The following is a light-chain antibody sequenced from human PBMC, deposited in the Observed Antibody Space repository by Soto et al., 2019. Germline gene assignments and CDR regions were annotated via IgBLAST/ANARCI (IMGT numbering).Light chain of an antibody. Sequence: EIVLTQSPGTLSLSPGEGATLSCRASQSVTSSYLAWYQQKPGQAPRFLIYGASSRATGIPDRFSGSGSGTDFTLTISRLEPEDFAVYYCQQYGSSITVGQGTRLEIK. J-gene: IGKJ5*01. V-gene: IGKV3-20*01. CDR3: QQYGSSIT. CDR1: QSVTSSY. CDR2: GAS.